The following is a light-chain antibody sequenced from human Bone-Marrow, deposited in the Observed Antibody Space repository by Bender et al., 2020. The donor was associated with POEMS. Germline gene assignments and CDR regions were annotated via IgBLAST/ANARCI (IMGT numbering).Light chain of an antibody. J-gene: IGLJ2*01. Sequence: SYVLSQSRSLSVAPGQTATITCGANNIGSRSVHWYRQKPGQAPVLVIYFDKDRASGIPERFSGSNSANTATLTISRVEAGDEADYYCQVWDNRSDLVVFGGGTKLAVL. V-gene: IGLV3-21*04. CDR1: NIGSRS. CDR2: FDK. CDR3: QVWDNRSDLVV.